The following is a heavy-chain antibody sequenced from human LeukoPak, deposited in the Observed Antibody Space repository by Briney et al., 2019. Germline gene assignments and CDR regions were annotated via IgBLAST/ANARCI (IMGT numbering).Heavy chain of an antibody. V-gene: IGHV4-39*07. CDR2: IYYSGST. CDR3: ARDRSSRWDLDWLDP. CDR1: GGSLSSSSYY. J-gene: IGHJ5*02. Sequence: SETLSLTCTVSGGSLSSSSYYWGWMRQPPGKGLEWIGSIYYSGSTYYNPSLKSRVTISVDTSKNQFSLKLSSVTATDTAVYYCARDRSSRWDLDWLDPWGQGALATVSS. D-gene: IGHD6-13*01.